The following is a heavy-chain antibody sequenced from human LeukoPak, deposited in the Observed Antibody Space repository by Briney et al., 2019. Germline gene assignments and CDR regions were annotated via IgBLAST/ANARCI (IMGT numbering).Heavy chain of an antibody. V-gene: IGHV3-73*01. D-gene: IGHD4-17*01. Sequence: GGSLRLSCAASGFTFSGSAMHWVRQASGKGLEWVGRIRSKANSYATAYAASVKGRFTISRDDSKNTAYLQMNSLKTEDTAVYYCTRDSYGDSRPDRYFDLWGRGTLVTVSS. CDR3: TRDSYGDSRPDRYFDL. CDR1: GFTFSGSA. CDR2: IRSKANSYAT. J-gene: IGHJ2*01.